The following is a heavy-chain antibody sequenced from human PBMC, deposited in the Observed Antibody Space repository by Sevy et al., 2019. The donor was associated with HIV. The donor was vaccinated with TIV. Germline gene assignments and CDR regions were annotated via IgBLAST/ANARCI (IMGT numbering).Heavy chain of an antibody. CDR3: AKVSPSRRRSGSYGGGLDY. CDR2: ISGSGGST. D-gene: IGHD1-26*01. V-gene: IGHV3-23*01. CDR1: GFTFSSYA. J-gene: IGHJ4*02. Sequence: GGSLRLSCAASGFTFSSYAMSWVRQAPGKGLEWVSAISGSGGSTYYADSVKGRFTISRDNSKNTLYLQMNSLRAEDTAVYYCAKVSPSRRRSGSYGGGLDYWGQGTLVTVSS.